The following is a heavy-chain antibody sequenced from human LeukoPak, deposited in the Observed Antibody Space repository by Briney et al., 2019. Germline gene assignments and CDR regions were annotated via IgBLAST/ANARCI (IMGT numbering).Heavy chain of an antibody. J-gene: IGHJ4*02. CDR3: AKRSGYTTGWFFDF. CDR1: GCTFSSYA. Sequence: SVKVCCKASGCTFSSYAISWVRQAPGQGLEWMGGIIPIFGTANYAQKFQGRVTITTDESTSTAYMELSSLRSEDTAVFYCAKRSGYTTGWFFDFWGQGTLVTVTS. D-gene: IGHD6-19*01. CDR2: IIPIFGTA. V-gene: IGHV1-69*05.